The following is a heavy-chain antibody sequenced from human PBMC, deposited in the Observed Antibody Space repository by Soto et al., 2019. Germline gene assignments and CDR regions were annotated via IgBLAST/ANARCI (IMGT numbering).Heavy chain of an antibody. CDR3: AREGSYSAYNFAHGIQLWSLDF. Sequence: XETLSLTCTVSGCSINTFYWSWVRQPAGKGLEWIGRIFSSGSTSFNPSLESRVAMSVDTSKNHFSLNLSSVTAADMAVYYCAREGSYSAYNFAHGIQLWSLDFWGQGALVTVSS. CDR1: GCSINTFY. J-gene: IGHJ4*02. V-gene: IGHV4-4*07. CDR2: IFSSGST. D-gene: IGHD5-12*01.